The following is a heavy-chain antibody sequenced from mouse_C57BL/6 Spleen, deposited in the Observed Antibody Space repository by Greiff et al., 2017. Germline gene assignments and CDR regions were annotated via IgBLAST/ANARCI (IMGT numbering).Heavy chain of an antibody. CDR3: ARGDYYGSAAFDY. V-gene: IGHV5-6*01. J-gene: IGHJ2*01. CDR1: GFTFSSYG. CDR2: ISSGGSYT. D-gene: IGHD1-1*01. Sequence: EVQLVESGGDLVKPGGSLKLSCAASGFTFSSYGMSWVRQTPDKRLEWVATISSGGSYTYYPDSVKGRFTISRDNAKNTLYLQMSRLKSEDTAMYYCARGDYYGSAAFDYWGQGTTLTVSS.